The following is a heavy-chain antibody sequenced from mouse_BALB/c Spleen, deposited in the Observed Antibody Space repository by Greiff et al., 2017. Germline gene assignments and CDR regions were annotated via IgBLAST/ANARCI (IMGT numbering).Heavy chain of an antibody. CDR3: ARSGDYGSSLDY. Sequence: VQLQQSGPELVKPGASVKISCKASGYSFTSYYIHWVKQRPGQGLAWIGWIFPGSGNTKYNEKFKGKATLTADTSSSTAYMQLSSLTSEDSAVYFCARSGDYGSSLDYWGQGTTLTVSS. V-gene: IGHV1-66*01. CDR2: IFPGSGNT. J-gene: IGHJ2*01. CDR1: GYSFTSYY. D-gene: IGHD1-1*01.